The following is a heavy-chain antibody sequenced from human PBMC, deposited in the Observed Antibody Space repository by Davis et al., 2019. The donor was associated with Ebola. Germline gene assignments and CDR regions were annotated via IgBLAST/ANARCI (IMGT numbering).Heavy chain of an antibody. J-gene: IGHJ5*01. CDR3: ARGGAGTRVAWIDF. V-gene: IGHV3-30*04. CDR1: GFTFSSYP. Sequence: GGSLRLSCEVSGFTFSSYPMHWIRQAPGKGLDWVAVMSYDGKKKYHAESVKGRFTISRDNSKNTFYLEMNNLGVEDTAVYYCARGGAGTRVAWIDFWGQGTLVTVST. CDR2: MSYDGKKK. D-gene: IGHD1-26*01.